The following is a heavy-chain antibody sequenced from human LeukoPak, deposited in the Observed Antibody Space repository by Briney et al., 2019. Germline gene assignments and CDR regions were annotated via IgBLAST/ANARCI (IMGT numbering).Heavy chain of an antibody. D-gene: IGHD2-2*01. J-gene: IGHJ3*02. CDR1: GGTFSSYA. V-gene: IGHV1-69*05. CDR2: IIPIFSTA. Sequence: GASVKVSCKASGGTFSSYAISWVRQAPGQGLEWMGGIIPIFSTANYAQKFQGRVTITTDESTSTAYMELSSLRSEDTAVYYCARVGYCSSTSCYAAFDIWGQGTMVTVSS. CDR3: ARVGYCSSTSCYAAFDI.